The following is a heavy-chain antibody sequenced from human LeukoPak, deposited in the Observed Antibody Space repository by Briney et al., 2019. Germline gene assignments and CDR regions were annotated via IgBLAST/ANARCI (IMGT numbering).Heavy chain of an antibody. Sequence: SETLPLTCTVSGGSISSYYWSWIRQPPGKGLEWIGYIYYSGSTNYNPSLKSRVTISVDTSKNQFSLKLSSVTAADTAVYYCARSGAVAGTIYYYYYMDVWGKGTTVTISS. CDR2: IYYSGST. J-gene: IGHJ6*03. CDR1: GGSISSYY. D-gene: IGHD6-19*01. CDR3: ARSGAVAGTIYYYYYMDV. V-gene: IGHV4-59*01.